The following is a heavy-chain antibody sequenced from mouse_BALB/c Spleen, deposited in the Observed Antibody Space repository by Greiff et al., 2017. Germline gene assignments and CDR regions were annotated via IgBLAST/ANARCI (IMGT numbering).Heavy chain of an antibody. CDR3: ARERWSYAMDY. J-gene: IGHJ4*01. CDR2: IWRGGST. D-gene: IGHD2-3*01. CDR1: GFSLTSYG. V-gene: IGHV2-5-1*01. Sequence: VKLVESGPSLVQPSQSLSITCTVSGFSLTSYGVHWVRQSPGKGLEWLGVIWRGGSTDYNAAFMSRLSITKDNSKSQVFLKMNSLQTDDTAMYYCARERWSYAMDYWGQGTSVTVSS.